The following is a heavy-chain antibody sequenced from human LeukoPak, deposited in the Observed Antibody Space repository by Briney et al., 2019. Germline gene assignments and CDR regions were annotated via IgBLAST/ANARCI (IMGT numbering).Heavy chain of an antibody. CDR2: VGGTSYYT. Sequence: VGSLRLSCAASGFTFSSHAMNWVRQAPGKGLEWVSVVGGTSYYTHYADYVKGRFTISRDNSKNTLYLQMSSLRAEATAVYYCVKEAGGFDYWGQGTLVTVSP. CDR1: GFTFSSHA. V-gene: IGHV3-23*01. D-gene: IGHD1-14*01. CDR3: VKEAGGFDY. J-gene: IGHJ4*02.